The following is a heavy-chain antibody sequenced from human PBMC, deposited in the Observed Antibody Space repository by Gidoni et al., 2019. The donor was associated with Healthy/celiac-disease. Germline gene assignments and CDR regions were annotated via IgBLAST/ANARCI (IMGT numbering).Heavy chain of an antibody. CDR1: GWSFSGYY. CDR3: ARGPPPWKYFQH. D-gene: IGHD1-1*01. V-gene: IGHV4-34*01. Sequence: QVQLPQWGAGLWKPPEPLSLTAAAYGWSFSGYYWTWIRQPPGKGLEWFGEINHSGSTNYNPSLKSRVTISVDTSKNQFSLKLSSVTAADTAVYYCARGPPPWKYFQHWGQGTLVTVSS. J-gene: IGHJ1*01. CDR2: INHSGST.